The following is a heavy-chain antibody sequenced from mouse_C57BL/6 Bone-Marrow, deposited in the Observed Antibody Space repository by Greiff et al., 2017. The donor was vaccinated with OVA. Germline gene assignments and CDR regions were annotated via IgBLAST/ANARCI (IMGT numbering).Heavy chain of an antibody. J-gene: IGHJ2*01. CDR1: GFTFSSYG. CDR3: ARQNYSNPFDY. CDR2: ISSGGSYT. V-gene: IGHV5-6*01. D-gene: IGHD2-5*01. Sequence: VQLQQSGGDLVKPGGSLKLSCAASGFTFSSYGMSWVRQTPDKRLEWVATISSGGSYTYYPDSVKGRFTISRDNAKNTLYLQMSSLKSEDTAMYYCARQNYSNPFDYWGQGTTLTVSS.